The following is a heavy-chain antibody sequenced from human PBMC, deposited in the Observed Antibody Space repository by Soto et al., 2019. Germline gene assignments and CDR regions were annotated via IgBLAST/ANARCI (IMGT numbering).Heavy chain of an antibody. J-gene: IGHJ6*02. V-gene: IGHV1-69*13. CDR3: ARGEAAAGTIYYHYGMDV. CDR1: GYTFTGYY. Sequence: GASVKVSCKASGYTFTGYYMHWVRQAPGQGLEWMGWINPNSGTANYAQKFQGRVTITADESTSTAYMELSSLRSEDTAVYYCARGEAAAGTIYYHYGMDVWGQGTTVTVSS. D-gene: IGHD6-13*01. CDR2: INPNSGTA.